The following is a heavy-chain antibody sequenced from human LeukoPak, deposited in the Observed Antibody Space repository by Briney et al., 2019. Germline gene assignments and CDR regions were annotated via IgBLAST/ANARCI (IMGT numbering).Heavy chain of an antibody. CDR2: ISSSGTTI. CDR1: GFTFSDYY. D-gene: IGHD4-17*01. Sequence: KPGGSLRLSCAASGFTFSDYYMSWIRQAPGKGLEWVSYISSSGTTIYYADSVKGRFTISRDNAKNSLYLQMNSLRAEDTALYYCVRKSMVYGDSGSEIDYWGQGTLVTVSS. J-gene: IGHJ4*02. V-gene: IGHV3-11*01. CDR3: VRKSMVYGDSGSEIDY.